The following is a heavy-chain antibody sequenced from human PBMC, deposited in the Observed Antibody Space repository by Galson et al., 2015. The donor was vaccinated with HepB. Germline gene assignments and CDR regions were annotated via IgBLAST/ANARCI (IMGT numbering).Heavy chain of an antibody. J-gene: IGHJ5*02. CDR1: GGSFSGYY. CDR3: ARGQSRYFDWSTKYNWLDP. Sequence: SETLSLTCAVYGGSFSGYYWSWIRQPPGKGLEWIGEINHSGSTNYNPSLKSRVTISVDTSKNQFSLKLSSVTAADTAVYYCARGQSRYFDWSTKYNWLDPWGQGTLVTVSS. V-gene: IGHV4-34*01. D-gene: IGHD3-9*01. CDR2: INHSGST.